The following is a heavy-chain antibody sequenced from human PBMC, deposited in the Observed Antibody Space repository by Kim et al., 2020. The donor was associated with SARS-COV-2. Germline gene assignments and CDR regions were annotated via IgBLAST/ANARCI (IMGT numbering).Heavy chain of an antibody. V-gene: IGHV3-7*01. J-gene: IGHJ3*01. D-gene: IGHD1-20*01. CDR1: GFPFSALW. Sequence: GGSLRLSCAASGFPFSALWMSWVRQAPGKGLEWVANIKQDVNERHYGDSVRGRFTISRDNAKNSLYLQMNSLRVEDTAVYYCVRVNSPAFDVLGQGTMVT. CDR3: VRVNSPAFDV. CDR2: IKQDVNER.